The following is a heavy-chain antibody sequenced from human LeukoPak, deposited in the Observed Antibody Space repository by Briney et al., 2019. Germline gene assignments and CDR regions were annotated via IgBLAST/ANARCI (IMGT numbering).Heavy chain of an antibody. V-gene: IGHV1-69*13. CDR1: GGTFSSYA. CDR3: AHDSSSSFDDAFDI. CDR2: IIPIFGTA. Sequence: ASVKVSCKASGGTFSSYAISWVRQAPGQGLEWMGGIIPIFGTANYAQKFQGRVTITADESTSTAYMELSSLRSEDTAAYYCAHDSSSSFDDAFDIWGQGTMVTVSS. D-gene: IGHD6-6*01. J-gene: IGHJ3*02.